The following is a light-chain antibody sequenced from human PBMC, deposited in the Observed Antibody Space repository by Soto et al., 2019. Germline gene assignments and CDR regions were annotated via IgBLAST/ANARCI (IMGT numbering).Light chain of an antibody. J-gene: IGLJ1*01. V-gene: IGLV2-14*01. Sequence: QSVLTQPASVSGSPGQSITISCTGTSTDVGGYKYVSWYQQHPGTAPKLMIFEVNGRPSGVSDRFSGSKSGNTASLTISGLQPEDDADYYCSSFAGSINFPYVLGTGTKVTVL. CDR3: SSFAGSINFPYV. CDR1: STDVGGYKY. CDR2: EVN.